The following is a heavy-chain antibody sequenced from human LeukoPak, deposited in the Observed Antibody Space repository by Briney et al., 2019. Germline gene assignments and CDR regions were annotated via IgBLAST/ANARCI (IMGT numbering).Heavy chain of an antibody. D-gene: IGHD1-26*01. Sequence: NASETLSLTCTVSGGSISSYYWSWIRQPPGKGLEWIGYIYYSGSTNYNPSLKSRVTISVDTSKNQFSLKLSSVTAADTAVYYCARDMRSGSYYGYYYYGMDVWGQGTTVTVSS. CDR3: ARDMRSGSYYGYYYYGMDV. CDR2: IYYSGST. V-gene: IGHV4-59*01. J-gene: IGHJ6*02. CDR1: GGSISSYY.